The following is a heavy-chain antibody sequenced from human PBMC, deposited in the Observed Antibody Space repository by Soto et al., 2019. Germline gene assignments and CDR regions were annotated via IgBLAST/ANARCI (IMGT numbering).Heavy chain of an antibody. CDR1: GFTFSNYG. V-gene: IGHV3-48*01. CDR2: IGLGSSTK. D-gene: IGHD2-8*01. J-gene: IGHJ5*02. CDR3: ARDLAREYCTNGVCLNEHGCFDP. Sequence: VGSLRLSCAASGFTFSNYGMNWVRQAPGKGLEWVSYIGLGSSTKYYADSVEGRFTISRDNAKNSLYLQMNSLRAEDTAVYYCARDLAREYCTNGVCLNEHGCFDPWGQGTLVTGSS.